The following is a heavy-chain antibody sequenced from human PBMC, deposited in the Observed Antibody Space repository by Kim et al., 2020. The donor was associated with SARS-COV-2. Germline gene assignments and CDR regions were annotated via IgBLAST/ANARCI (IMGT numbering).Heavy chain of an antibody. D-gene: IGHD1-26*01. V-gene: IGHV1-18*01. Sequence: NYAQKLQGRVTRTTDTSTSTADMELRSLRSDDTAVYYCARDIIVPHYFDYWGQGTLVTVSS. CDR3: ARDIIVPHYFDY. J-gene: IGHJ4*02.